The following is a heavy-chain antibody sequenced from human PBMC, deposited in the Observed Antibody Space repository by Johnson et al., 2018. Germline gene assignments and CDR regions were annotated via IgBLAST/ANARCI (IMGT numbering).Heavy chain of an antibody. V-gene: IGHV3-53*01. CDR3: ARDRPPGGIFGSNYYSMDV. Sequence: VQLVESGGGLVQPGGSLRLSCAASGFTVSSNYMSWVRQAPGKGLEWVSVIYSGGSTYYADSVKGRFTISRDNSKNTLYLQMNSRRAEDTAVYYCARDRPPGGIFGSNYYSMDVWGKGTTVTVSS. CDR1: GFTVSSNY. CDR2: IYSGGST. J-gene: IGHJ6*03. D-gene: IGHD3-3*01.